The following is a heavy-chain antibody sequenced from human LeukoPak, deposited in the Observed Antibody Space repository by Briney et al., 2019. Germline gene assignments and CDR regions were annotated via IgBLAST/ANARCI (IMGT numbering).Heavy chain of an antibody. V-gene: IGHV4-34*01. CDR2: INHSGIT. CDR3: ARGLRGRSSGYYFRNDAFDI. Sequence: SETLSLTCAVYGGSFSGYYWSWIRQPPGKGLEWIGEINHSGITNYNPSLKSRVTISVDTSKNQFSLKLSSVTAADTAVYYCARGLRGRSSGYYFRNDAFDIWGQGTMVTVSS. D-gene: IGHD3-22*01. J-gene: IGHJ3*02. CDR1: GGSFSGYY.